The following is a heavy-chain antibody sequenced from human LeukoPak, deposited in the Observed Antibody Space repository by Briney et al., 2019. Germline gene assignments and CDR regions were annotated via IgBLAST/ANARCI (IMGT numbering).Heavy chain of an antibody. D-gene: IGHD6-13*01. CDR1: GYTFTSYD. J-gene: IGHJ4*02. Sequence: ASVKVSCKASGYTFTSYDINWVRQAPGKGLEWMGGFDPEDGETIYAQKFQGRVTMTEDTSTDTAYMELSSLRSEDTAVYYCARRAAAGVDYWGQGTLVTVSS. V-gene: IGHV1-24*01. CDR3: ARRAAAGVDY. CDR2: FDPEDGET.